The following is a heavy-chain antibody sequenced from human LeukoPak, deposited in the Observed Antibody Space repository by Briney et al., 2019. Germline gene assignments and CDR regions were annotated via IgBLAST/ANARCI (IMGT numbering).Heavy chain of an antibody. D-gene: IGHD3-22*01. Sequence: PGGSLRLSCAASGFTFDDCGMSWVRQAPGKGLEWVSGISGSGGSTYYADSVKGRFTISRDNSKNTLYLQMNSLRAEDTAVYYCAKLGDSSGYYYLDAFDIWGQGTMVTVSS. CDR3: AKLGDSSGYYYLDAFDI. CDR1: GFTFDDCG. J-gene: IGHJ3*02. V-gene: IGHV3-23*01. CDR2: ISGSGGST.